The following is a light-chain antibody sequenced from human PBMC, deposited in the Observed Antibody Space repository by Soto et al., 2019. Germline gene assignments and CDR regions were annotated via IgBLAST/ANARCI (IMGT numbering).Light chain of an antibody. CDR3: QQYATSARLT. CDR1: QSVSSNY. Sequence: EIVLTQSPGTLSWSPGERATLSFRASQSVSSNYLAWYQQKPGQAPRLLIYGASNRANGIPDRFSGSGSGTDFTLTINGLEPEDFAVYYCQQYATSARLTFGPGTKVDI. J-gene: IGKJ3*01. V-gene: IGKV3-20*01. CDR2: GAS.